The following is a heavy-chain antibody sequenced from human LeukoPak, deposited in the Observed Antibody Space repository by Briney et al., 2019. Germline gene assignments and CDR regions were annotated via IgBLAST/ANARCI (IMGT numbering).Heavy chain of an antibody. J-gene: IGHJ5*02. Sequence: SVKVSCKASGGTFSSYAISWVRQPPGQGLEWMGRIIPILGIANYAQKFQGRVTITADKSTSTAYMELSSLRSEDTAVYYCAIGAVAGPFDPWGQGTLVTVSS. CDR3: AIGAVAGPFDP. CDR2: IIPILGIA. CDR1: GGTFSSYA. D-gene: IGHD6-19*01. V-gene: IGHV1-69*04.